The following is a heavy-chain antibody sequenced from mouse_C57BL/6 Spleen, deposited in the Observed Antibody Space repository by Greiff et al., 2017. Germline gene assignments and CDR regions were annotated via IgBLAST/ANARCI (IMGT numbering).Heavy chain of an antibody. J-gene: IGHJ4*01. CDR1: GYTFTSYT. Sequence: QVQLQQSGAELARPGASVKMSCKASGYTFTSYTLHWVKQRPGPGLEGIGYINPSSGYTKYNQKFKDKATLTADKSSSTAYMQLSSLTSEDSAVYYCARDPHYYGSSYDAMDYWGQGTSVTVSS. CDR3: ARDPHYYGSSYDAMDY. V-gene: IGHV1-4*01. D-gene: IGHD1-1*01. CDR2: INPSSGYT.